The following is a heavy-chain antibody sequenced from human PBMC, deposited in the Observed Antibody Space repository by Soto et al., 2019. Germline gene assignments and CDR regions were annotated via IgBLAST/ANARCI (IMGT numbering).Heavy chain of an antibody. Sequence: TSETLSLTCTVSGVSISSYYWNWIRQTPGKGLEWIGYIYYTGSTYYNPSLKSRVTISVDTSKNQFSLKLTSVTAADTAVYYCAAPPRYWGQGTLVTVSS. D-gene: IGHD6-6*01. CDR3: AAPPRY. CDR2: IYYTGST. J-gene: IGHJ4*02. V-gene: IGHV4-59*01. CDR1: GVSISSYY.